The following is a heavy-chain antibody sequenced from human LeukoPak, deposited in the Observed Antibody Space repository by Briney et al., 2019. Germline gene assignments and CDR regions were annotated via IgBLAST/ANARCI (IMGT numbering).Heavy chain of an antibody. CDR2: IDHGGRT. Sequence: SETLSLTCAVSGGSVGSSNWWTWVRQPPGKGLEWIGEIDHGGRTNYNPSLKSRVSMSLDKSKNQFSLNLSSVTAADTAVYYCLYGGTSGDWVYWGQGTLVTVSS. V-gene: IGHV4-4*02. CDR1: GGSVGSSNW. CDR3: LYGGTSGDWVY. J-gene: IGHJ4*02. D-gene: IGHD4-23*01.